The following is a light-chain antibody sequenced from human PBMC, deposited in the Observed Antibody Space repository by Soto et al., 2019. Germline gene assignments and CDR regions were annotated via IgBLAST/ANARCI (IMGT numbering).Light chain of an antibody. Sequence: DIQMTQSPSTLSASVGDRVTITCRANQSISNWLAWYQKKPGKVPKLLIYKASNLDYGVPSRFTGSGSGTDFTLTISNLQPEDFATYYCQQSYSGPPYTFGQGTKLEIK. CDR1: QSISNW. CDR2: KAS. CDR3: QQSYSGPPYT. V-gene: IGKV1-5*03. J-gene: IGKJ2*01.